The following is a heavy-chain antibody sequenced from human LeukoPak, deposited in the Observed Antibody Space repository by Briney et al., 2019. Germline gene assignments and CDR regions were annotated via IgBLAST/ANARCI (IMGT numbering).Heavy chain of an antibody. D-gene: IGHD2-2*01. Sequence: ASVKVSCKASGYTFTGYYMHWVRQAPGQGLEWVGWINPNSGGTNYAQKFQGWVTMTRDTSISTAYMELSRLRSDDTAVYYCARGRVYCSSTSCSYPNWFDPWGQGTLVTVSS. CDR2: INPNSGGT. J-gene: IGHJ5*02. V-gene: IGHV1-2*04. CDR3: ARGRVYCSSTSCSYPNWFDP. CDR1: GYTFTGYY.